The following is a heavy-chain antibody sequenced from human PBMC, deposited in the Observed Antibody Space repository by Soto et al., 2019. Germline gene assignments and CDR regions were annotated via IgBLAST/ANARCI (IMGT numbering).Heavy chain of an antibody. CDR1: GGSISSYY. CDR3: ARGLYDFWSGYSNWFDP. D-gene: IGHD3-3*01. CDR2: IYYSGST. J-gene: IGHJ5*02. V-gene: IGHV4-59*01. Sequence: SETLSLTCTASGGSISSYYWSWIRQPPGKGLEWIGYIYYSGSTNYNPSLKSRVTISVDTSKNQFSLKLSSVTAADTAVYYCARGLYDFWSGYSNWFDPWGQGTLVTVSS.